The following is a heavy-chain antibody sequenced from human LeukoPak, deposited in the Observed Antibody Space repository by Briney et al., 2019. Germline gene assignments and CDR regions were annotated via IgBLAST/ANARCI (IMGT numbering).Heavy chain of an antibody. CDR3: ARGSLDFDY. CDR2: ISYSGST. J-gene: IGHJ4*02. CDR1: GGSISSGGYY. V-gene: IGHV4-31*03. Sequence: SETLSLTCTVSGGSISSGGYYWSWIRQHPGKGLEWVGYISYSGSTHYNPSLKSRVTISVDTSKNQFSLKLSSVTAADTAVYYCARGSLDFDYWGQGTLVTVSS.